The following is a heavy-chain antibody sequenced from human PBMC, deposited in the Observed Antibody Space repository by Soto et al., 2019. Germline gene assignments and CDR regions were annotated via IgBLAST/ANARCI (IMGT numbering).Heavy chain of an antibody. V-gene: IGHV4-39*01. Sequence: SETLSLTCTVSGGSISSSSYYWGWIRQPPGKGLEWIGSIYYSGSTYYNPSLKSRVAISVDTSKNQFSLKLSSVTAAGTAVYYCARGYDILTPAGWGQGTLVTVSS. CDR3: ARGYDILTPAG. CDR1: GGSISSSSYY. D-gene: IGHD3-9*01. J-gene: IGHJ4*02. CDR2: IYYSGST.